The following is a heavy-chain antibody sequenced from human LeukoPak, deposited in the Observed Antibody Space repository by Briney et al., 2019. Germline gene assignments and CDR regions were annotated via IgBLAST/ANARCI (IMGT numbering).Heavy chain of an antibody. Sequence: SETPSLTCTVSGGSISSGGHYWSWIRQHPGKGLEWIGYIYYSGSTYYNPSLKSRVTISVDTSKNQFSLKLSSVTAADTAVYYCARERSVTTVTGIDYWGQGTLVTVSS. CDR1: GGSISSGGHY. D-gene: IGHD4-17*01. CDR2: IYYSGST. V-gene: IGHV4-31*03. CDR3: ARERSVTTVTGIDY. J-gene: IGHJ4*02.